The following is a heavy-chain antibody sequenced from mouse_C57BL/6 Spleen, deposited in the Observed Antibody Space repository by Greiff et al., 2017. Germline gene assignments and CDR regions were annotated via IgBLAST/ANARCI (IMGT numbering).Heavy chain of an antibody. CDR1: GYTFTSYW. V-gene: IGHV1-61*01. CDR2: IYPSDSET. D-gene: IGHD2-4*01. Sequence: QVQLQQPGAELVRPGSSVKLSCKASGYTFTSYWMDWVKQRPGQGLEWIGNIYPSDSETHYNQKFKDKATLTVDKSSSTAYMQLSSLTSEDSAVYYCARRGWDDYDRVYYAMDYWGQGTSVTVSS. J-gene: IGHJ4*01. CDR3: ARRGWDDYDRVYYAMDY.